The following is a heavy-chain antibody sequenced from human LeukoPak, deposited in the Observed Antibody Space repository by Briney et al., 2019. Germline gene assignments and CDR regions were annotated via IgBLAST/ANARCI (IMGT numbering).Heavy chain of an antibody. V-gene: IGHV4-59*01. CDR2: IYYSGST. Sequence: PSETLSLTCTVSGGSISSYYWSWIRQPPGKGLEWIRYIYYSGSTNYNPSLKSRVTISVDTSKNQFSLKLSSVTAADTAVYYCARYSGYDRRISFDYWGQGTLVTVSS. CDR1: GGSISSYY. CDR3: ARYSGYDRRISFDY. D-gene: IGHD5-12*01. J-gene: IGHJ4*02.